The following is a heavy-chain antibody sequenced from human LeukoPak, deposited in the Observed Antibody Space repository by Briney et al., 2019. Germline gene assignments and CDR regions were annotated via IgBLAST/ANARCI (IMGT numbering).Heavy chain of an antibody. CDR3: AKDPYYYDSSVFYPDY. D-gene: IGHD3-22*01. V-gene: IGHV3-30*02. J-gene: IGHJ4*02. CDR1: GFTFSSYG. Sequence: GGSLRLSCAASGFTFSSYGMHWVRQAPGKGLEWVAFIRYDGSNKYYADSVKGRFTISRDNSKNTLYLQMNSLRAEDTAVYYCAKDPYYYDSSVFYPDYGGQGPLVTVSS. CDR2: IRYDGSNK.